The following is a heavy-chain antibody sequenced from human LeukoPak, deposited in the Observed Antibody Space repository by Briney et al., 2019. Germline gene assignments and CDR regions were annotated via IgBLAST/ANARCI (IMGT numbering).Heavy chain of an antibody. Sequence: PGGSLRLSCAASGFTFSSYAMNWVRQAPGKGLEWVSSISSSSSYIYYADSVKGRFTISRDNAKNSLYLQMNSLRAEDTAVYYCARAGGGYGSGSYFKGWGQGTLVTVSS. CDR1: GFTFSSYA. J-gene: IGHJ4*02. CDR3: ARAGGGYGSGSYFKG. D-gene: IGHD3-10*01. V-gene: IGHV3-21*01. CDR2: ISSSSSYI.